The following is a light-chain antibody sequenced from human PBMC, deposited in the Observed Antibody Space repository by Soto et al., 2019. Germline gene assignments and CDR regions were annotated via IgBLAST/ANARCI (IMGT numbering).Light chain of an antibody. J-gene: IGLJ1*01. CDR1: SSDVGSYNL. V-gene: IGLV2-23*01. CDR2: EDS. Sequence: QSALTQPASVSGSPGQSITISCTGTSSDVGSYNLVSWYQRHPGKAPKFMIYEDSKRPSGVSNRFSGSKSGNTASLTISGLQAEDEADYYCCSYAGSSTYVFGTGTKVTVL. CDR3: CSYAGSSTYV.